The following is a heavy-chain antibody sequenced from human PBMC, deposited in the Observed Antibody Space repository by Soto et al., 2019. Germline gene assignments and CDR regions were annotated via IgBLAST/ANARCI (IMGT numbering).Heavy chain of an antibody. Sequence: GSLRLSCAASGFTFSSHAMSWVRQAPGKGLEWVSAISSSGGNTYYADSVKGRFTISRDNSKITLYLQMNSLRAEDTAVYYCAKDGSLGGEDWFDPWGQGTLVTVSS. V-gene: IGHV3-23*01. J-gene: IGHJ5*02. CDR2: ISSSGGNT. CDR3: AKDGSLGGEDWFDP. CDR1: GFTFSSHA. D-gene: IGHD3-16*01.